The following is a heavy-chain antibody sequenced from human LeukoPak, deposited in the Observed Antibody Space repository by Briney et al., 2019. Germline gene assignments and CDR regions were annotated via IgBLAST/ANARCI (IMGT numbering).Heavy chain of an antibody. J-gene: IGHJ5*02. CDR3: ARGAFLPQYRRDFDP. CDR1: GYTFTSYD. D-gene: IGHD6-6*01. Sequence: ASVKVSCKASGYTFTSYDINRVRQATGQGLEWMGWMNPNNNNVGYAQKLQGRVTMTRDTSISTAYMELGSLTSEDTAVYYCARGAFLPQYRRDFDPWGQGTLVTVSS. V-gene: IGHV1-8*01. CDR2: MNPNNNNV.